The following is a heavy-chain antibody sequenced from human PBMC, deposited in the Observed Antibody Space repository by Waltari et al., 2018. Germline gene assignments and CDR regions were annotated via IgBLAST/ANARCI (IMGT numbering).Heavy chain of an antibody. J-gene: IGHJ4*02. D-gene: IGHD2-2*01. CDR3: ARVGEENIVVESQPDFDY. Sequence: EVQLVESGGGLVQPGGSLRLSCAASGFTFSSYWMHWVRQAPGKGLVWVSRINSDGGSTSYADAGKGRFTISRDNAKNTLYLQMNSLRAEDTAVYYCARVGEENIVVESQPDFDYWGQGTLVTVSS. V-gene: IGHV3-74*01. CDR1: GFTFSSYW. CDR2: INSDGGST.